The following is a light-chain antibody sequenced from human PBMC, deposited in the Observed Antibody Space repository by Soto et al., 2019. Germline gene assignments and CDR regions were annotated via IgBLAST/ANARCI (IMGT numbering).Light chain of an antibody. CDR1: QSISSY. CDR2: AAS. CDR3: QQSYSTPNT. V-gene: IGKV1-39*01. J-gene: IGKJ2*01. Sequence: DIQMTQSPSSLSASVGDRATITCRASQSISSYLNWYQQKPGKAPKLLIYAASSLQSGVPSRFSGSGSGTDFTLTISSLQPEDFETYYCQQSYSTPNTFGQGTKVDIX.